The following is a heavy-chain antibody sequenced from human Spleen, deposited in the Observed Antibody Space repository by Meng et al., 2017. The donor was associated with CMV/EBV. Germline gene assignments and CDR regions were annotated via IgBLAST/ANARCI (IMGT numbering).Heavy chain of an antibody. CDR3: ARGQTDFDS. CDR1: GGSLTDYF. J-gene: IGHJ4*02. V-gene: IGHV4-34*01. CDR2: ISHSGRT. Sequence: LSLTCAVYGGSLTDYFWSWIRKSPEKGLEWIGDISHSGRTNYNPSLKSRVTISVDTSNNQFFLKVTSVTAADTAVYYCARGQTDFDSWGQGTLVTVSS.